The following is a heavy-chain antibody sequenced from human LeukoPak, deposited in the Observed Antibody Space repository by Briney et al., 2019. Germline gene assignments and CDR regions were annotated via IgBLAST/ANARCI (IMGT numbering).Heavy chain of an antibody. CDR3: ARVFYDSSGYSLARYYYYYMDV. V-gene: IGHV1-8*01. Sequence: ASVKVSCKASGYTFTSYDINWVRQATGQGLEWMGWMNPNSGNTGYAQKFQGRVTMTRNTSISTAYMELSSLRSEDTAVYYCARVFYDSSGYSLARYYYYYMDVWGEGTTVTVSS. CDR2: MNPNSGNT. CDR1: GYTFTSYD. D-gene: IGHD3-22*01. J-gene: IGHJ6*03.